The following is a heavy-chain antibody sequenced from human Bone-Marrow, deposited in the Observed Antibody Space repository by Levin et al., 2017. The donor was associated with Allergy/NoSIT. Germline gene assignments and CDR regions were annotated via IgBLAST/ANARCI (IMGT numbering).Heavy chain of an antibody. CDR3: ARGSSTAPRSAFDI. Sequence: GGSLRLSCAASGFTFSSYWMHWVRQAPGKGLVCVSHINSDGSTTNYAASVKGRFTISRDNARNTLYLQMNSLSAEDTAVYYCARGSSTAPRSAFDIWGQGTMVTVSS. J-gene: IGHJ3*02. CDR2: INSDGSTT. V-gene: IGHV3-74*01. CDR1: GFTFSSYW. D-gene: IGHD6-6*01.